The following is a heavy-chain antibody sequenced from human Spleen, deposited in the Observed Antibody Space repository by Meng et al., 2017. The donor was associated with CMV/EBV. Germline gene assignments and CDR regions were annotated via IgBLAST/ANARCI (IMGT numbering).Heavy chain of an antibody. CDR1: GGPISSGDYY. CDR3: ARALRHNWFDP. J-gene: IGHJ5*02. Sequence: HGHQQTSGPGLLKPLQTLSLTCTVSGGPISSGDYYWSWSRQPPGKGLEWIGYIYYSGSTYYNPSLKSRVTISVDTSKNQFSLKLSSVTAADTAVYYCARALRHNWFDPWGQGTLVTVSS. V-gene: IGHV4-30-4*08. CDR2: IYYSGST.